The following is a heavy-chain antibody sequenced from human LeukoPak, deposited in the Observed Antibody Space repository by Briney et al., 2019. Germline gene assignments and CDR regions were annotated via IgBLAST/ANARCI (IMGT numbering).Heavy chain of an antibody. J-gene: IGHJ4*02. CDR3: ARGTISGPYYFDY. CDR2: IYYSGST. V-gene: IGHV4-39*01. D-gene: IGHD5-12*01. CDR1: GGSISSSSYY. Sequence: SETLSLTCTVSGGSISSSSYYWGWIRQPPGTGLEWIGSIYYSGSTYYNPSLKSRVTISVDTSKNQFSLKLSSVTAADTAVYYCARGTISGPYYFDYWGQGTLVTVSS.